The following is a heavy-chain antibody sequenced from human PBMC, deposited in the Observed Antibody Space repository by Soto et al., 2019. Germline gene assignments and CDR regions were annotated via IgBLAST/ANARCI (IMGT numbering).Heavy chain of an antibody. CDR2: IYYSGST. Sequence: KTSETLSLTCTVSGGSISSYYWSWIRQPPGKGLEWIGYIYYSGSTNYNPSLKSRVTISVDTSKNQFSLKLSSVTAADTAVYYCARDLSGRFGELPFYSYGMDVWGQGTTVTVSS. CDR1: GGSISSYY. CDR3: ARDLSGRFGELPFYSYGMDV. D-gene: IGHD3-10*01. J-gene: IGHJ6*02. V-gene: IGHV4-59*01.